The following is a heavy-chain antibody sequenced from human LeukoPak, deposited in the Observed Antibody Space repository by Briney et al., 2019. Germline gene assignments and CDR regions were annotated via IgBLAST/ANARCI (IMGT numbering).Heavy chain of an antibody. V-gene: IGHV3-7*01. CDR3: ARIYGDYVLYYFDY. Sequence: PGGSLRLSCEASGFTFSSYWMSWVRQAPGKGLEWVANIKQDGSEKYYVDSVKGRFTISRDNAKNSLYLQMNSLRAEDTAVYYCARIYGDYVLYYFDYWGQGTLVTVSS. CDR2: IKQDGSEK. CDR1: GFTFSSYW. D-gene: IGHD4-17*01. J-gene: IGHJ4*02.